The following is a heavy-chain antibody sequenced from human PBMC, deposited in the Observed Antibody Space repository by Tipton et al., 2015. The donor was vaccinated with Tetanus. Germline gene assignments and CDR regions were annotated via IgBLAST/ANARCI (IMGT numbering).Heavy chain of an antibody. CDR2: IRSNAYGATT. CDR3: AREDGGPTLDYFDS. D-gene: IGHD3-16*01. CDR1: GFSFGDYA. J-gene: IGHJ4*02. V-gene: IGHV3-49*05. Sequence: SGGGLVKPGRSLRLSCTASGFSFGDYAMSWFRQAPGKGLEWVGFIRSNAYGATTAYAASVKGRFTISRDNSQNALYLQMNSLKVEDTAVYYCAREDGGPTLDYFDSWGQGALVIVSS.